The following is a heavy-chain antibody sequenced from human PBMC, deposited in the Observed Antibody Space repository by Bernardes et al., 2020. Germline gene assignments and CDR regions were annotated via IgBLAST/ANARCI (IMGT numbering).Heavy chain of an antibody. CDR3: ARGTVGTAGDWFDP. D-gene: IGHD1-1*01. CDR1: GGSISSSDYY. Sequence: SETLSLTCSVSGGSISSSDYYWSWIRQPPGKGLEWIGYIYYSGSAYYNPSLQSRVTISVDTSKNQFSLKLSSVTAADTAVYYCARGTVGTAGDWFDPWCQGTLVTVSS. CDR2: IYYSGSA. J-gene: IGHJ5*02. V-gene: IGHV4-30-4*01.